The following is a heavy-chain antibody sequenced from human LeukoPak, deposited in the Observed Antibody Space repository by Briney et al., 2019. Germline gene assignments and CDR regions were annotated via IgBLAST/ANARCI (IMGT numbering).Heavy chain of an antibody. V-gene: IGHV4-34*01. CDR2: INHSGST. CDR3: ARQEAADYDFWSGPDLNWFDP. CDR1: GGSFSGYY. D-gene: IGHD3-3*01. Sequence: KPSETLSLTCAVYGGSFSGYYWSWIRQPPGKGLDWIGEINHSGSTNYNPSLKSRVTISVDTSKNQFSLKLSSVTAADTAVYYCARQEAADYDFWSGPDLNWFDPWGQGTLVTVSS. J-gene: IGHJ5*02.